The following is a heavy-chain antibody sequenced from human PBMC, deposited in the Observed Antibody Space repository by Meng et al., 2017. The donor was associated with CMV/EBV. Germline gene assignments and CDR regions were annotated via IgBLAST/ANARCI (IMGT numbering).Heavy chain of an antibody. CDR1: GDSISTYY. CDR3: ARVIYWGVWYFDL. D-gene: IGHD7-27*01. Sequence: GSLRLSCTVSGDSISTYYWSWIWQPPGKVLERIGYIYYSGSTNYNPSLKSRLSMSVDTSKKQFSLRLTSVTAADTTVYYCARVIYWGVWYFDLWGRVTLVTVSS. CDR2: IYYSGST. V-gene: IGHV4-59*01. J-gene: IGHJ2*01.